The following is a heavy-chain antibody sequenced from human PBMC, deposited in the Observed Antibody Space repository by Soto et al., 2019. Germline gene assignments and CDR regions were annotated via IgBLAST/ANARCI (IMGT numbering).Heavy chain of an antibody. V-gene: IGHV3-30*18. CDR1: GFSFSTYG. J-gene: IGHJ4*02. Sequence: QVHLVESGGGVVQPGRSLRLSCAASGFSFSTYGMHWVRQAPGKGLEWVAFISNDGSNKYYADSVKGRFTISRDNSKNTRYLRMNSRRAEETTGYYGAKGFGNYWAFDYWGQGTMVTVSS. CDR2: ISNDGSNK. D-gene: IGHD1-26*01. CDR3: AKGFGNYWAFDY.